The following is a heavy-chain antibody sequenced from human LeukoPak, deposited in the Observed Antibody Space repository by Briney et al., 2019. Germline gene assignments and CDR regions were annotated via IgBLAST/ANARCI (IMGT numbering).Heavy chain of an antibody. CDR2: ISSSSSYI. J-gene: IGHJ4*02. CDR1: GFTFSSYA. CDR3: ARSGSYPHFDY. D-gene: IGHD1-26*01. V-gene: IGHV3-21*01. Sequence: GGSLRLSCSASGFTFSSYAMCWVRQAPGKGLEWVSSISSSSSYIYYADSVKGRFTISRDNAKNSLYLQMNSLRAEDTAVYYCARSGSYPHFDYWGQGTLVTVSS.